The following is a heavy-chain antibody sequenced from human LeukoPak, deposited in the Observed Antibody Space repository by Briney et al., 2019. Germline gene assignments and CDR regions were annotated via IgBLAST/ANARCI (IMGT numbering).Heavy chain of an antibody. CDR1: GYTFTSYD. V-gene: IGHV1-8*01. Sequence: GASVKVSCKASGYTFTSYDINWVRQATGQGLEWMGWMNPNSGNTGYAQKFQGRVTMTRNTSISTAYMELSSLRSEDTAVYYCARGRHRGRYAYNWFDPWGQGTLVTVSS. CDR2: MNPNSGNT. D-gene: IGHD1-1*01. CDR3: ARGRHRGRYAYNWFDP. J-gene: IGHJ5*02.